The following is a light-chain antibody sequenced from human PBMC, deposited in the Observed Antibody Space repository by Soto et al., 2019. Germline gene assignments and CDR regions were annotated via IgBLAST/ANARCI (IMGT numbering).Light chain of an antibody. Sequence: SALTQPASVSGSPGQSITISCTGTSSDVGAYDYVSWYQHHPGKAPKLIIYDVTDRPSGVSNRFSGSKSAHTASLTISGLQAEDEADYYCSSYATSTIRVFGGGTKLTVL. V-gene: IGLV2-14*01. J-gene: IGLJ3*02. CDR2: DVT. CDR3: SSYATSTIRV. CDR1: SSDVGAYDY.